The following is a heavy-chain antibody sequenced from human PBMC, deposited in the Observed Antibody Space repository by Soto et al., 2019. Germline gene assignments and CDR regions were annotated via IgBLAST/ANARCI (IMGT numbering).Heavy chain of an antibody. V-gene: IGHV1-69*08. D-gene: IGHD2-2*01. CDR1: GGTFSSYT. Sequence: QVQLVQSGAEVKKPGSSVKDSCKASGGTFSSYTISWVRQAPGQGLEWMGRIIPILGIANYAQKFQGRVTITADKSTSTAYMELSSLRSEDTAVYYCARDRPDTREFDYWGQGTLVTVSS. J-gene: IGHJ4*02. CDR2: IIPILGIA. CDR3: ARDRPDTREFDY.